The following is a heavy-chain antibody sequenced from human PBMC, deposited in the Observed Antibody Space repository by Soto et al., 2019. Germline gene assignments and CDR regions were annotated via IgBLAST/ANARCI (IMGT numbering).Heavy chain of an antibody. CDR1: GFIISSYA. CDR3: AKGPTIFGVVITYSFYYGFED. J-gene: IGHJ6*02. D-gene: IGHD3-3*01. Sequence: LRLSCAASGFIISSYAMSWVRQGPGKGLEWVSAISGSGGSTYYADSVKGRFTISRDNSKNTLYLQMDRLRAENTAVYYCAKGPTIFGVVITYSFYYGFEDCGQGTTVTVAS. CDR2: ISGSGGST. V-gene: IGHV3-23*01.